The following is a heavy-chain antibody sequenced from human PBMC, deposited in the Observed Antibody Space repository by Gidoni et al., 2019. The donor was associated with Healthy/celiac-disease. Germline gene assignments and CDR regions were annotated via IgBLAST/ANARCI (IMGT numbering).Heavy chain of an antibody. CDR2: ISGSGGST. V-gene: IGHV3-23*01. CDR1: GFTFSSYA. Sequence: EVQLLESGGGLVQPGGSLRLSCAASGFTFSSYAMSWVRQAPGKGLGWVSAISGSGGSTYYADSVKGRFTISRDNSKNTLYLQMNSLRAEDTAVYYCAKDANYDILTGYWGPYFDYWGQGTLVTVSS. J-gene: IGHJ4*02. D-gene: IGHD3-9*01. CDR3: AKDANYDILTGYWGPYFDY.